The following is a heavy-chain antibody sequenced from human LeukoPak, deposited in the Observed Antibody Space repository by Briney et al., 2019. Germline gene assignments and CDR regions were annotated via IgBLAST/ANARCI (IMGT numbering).Heavy chain of an antibody. CDR3: AREASSGRYYSGDY. CDR2: LNFDGSST. CDR1: GFTFIRFW. Sequence: GGSLRLSCEASGFTFIRFWMHWVRQAPGKGLVWVARLNFDGSSTSYADSVKGRFTISRDNAKNTLYLQMNSLRGDDTAVYYCAREASSGRYYSGDYWGRGTLVTVSS. D-gene: IGHD3-10*01. V-gene: IGHV3-74*01. J-gene: IGHJ4*02.